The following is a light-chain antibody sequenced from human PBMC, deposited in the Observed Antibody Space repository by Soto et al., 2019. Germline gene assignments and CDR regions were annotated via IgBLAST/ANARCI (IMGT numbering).Light chain of an antibody. J-gene: IGKJ4*01. V-gene: IGKV3-11*01. CDR2: DAS. Sequence: EIVLTQSPATLSLSPGERATLSCRASQSVSNYLAWFQQKPGQAPRLLIYDASNRATGIPARFSGSGSGTAFTITISSLEPADFAVYYCQQRSSWPLLTFGGGTKVEI. CDR1: QSVSNY. CDR3: QQRSSWPLLT.